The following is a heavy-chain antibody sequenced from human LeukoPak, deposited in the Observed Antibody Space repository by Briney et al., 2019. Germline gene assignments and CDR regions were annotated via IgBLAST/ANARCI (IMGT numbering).Heavy chain of an antibody. CDR2: ISSSSSYI. CDR1: GFTFSSYS. CDR3: ARDFGLRLLEWSPSGYFDY. V-gene: IGHV3-21*01. D-gene: IGHD3-3*01. J-gene: IGHJ4*02. Sequence: SGGSLRLSCAASGFTFSSYSMNWVRQAPGKGLEWVSSISSSSSYIYYADSVKGRFTISRDNAKNSLYLQMNSLRAEDTAVYYCARDFGLRLLEWSPSGYFDYWGQGALVTVSS.